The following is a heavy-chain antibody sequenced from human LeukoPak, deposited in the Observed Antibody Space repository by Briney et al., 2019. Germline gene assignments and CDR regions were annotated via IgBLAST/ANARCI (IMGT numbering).Heavy chain of an antibody. CDR2: INPNSGGT. V-gene: IGHV1-2*02. D-gene: IGHD6-19*01. Sequence: ASVKVSCKASGYTFTGYYMHWVRQAPGQGLEWMGWINPNSGGTNYAQKFQGRVTMTRDTSISTAYMELSRLRSDDTAVYYCATVPGPDSSGRNWFDPWGQGTLVTVSS. CDR1: GYTFTGYY. CDR3: ATVPGPDSSGRNWFDP. J-gene: IGHJ5*02.